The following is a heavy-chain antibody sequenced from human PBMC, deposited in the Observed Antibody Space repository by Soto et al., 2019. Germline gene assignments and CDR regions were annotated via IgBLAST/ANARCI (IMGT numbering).Heavy chain of an antibody. D-gene: IGHD3-3*01. CDR1: GFPFSSYG. Sequence: PGGSLRLSCAASGFPFSSYGMHWVRQAPGKGLEWVAVISYDGSNKYYADSVKGRFTISRDNSKKTLYLQMNSLRAEDTAVYYCAKDPGFGVANPIYSFDYWGQGTLVTVYS. J-gene: IGHJ4*02. CDR3: AKDPGFGVANPIYSFDY. CDR2: ISYDGSNK. V-gene: IGHV3-30*18.